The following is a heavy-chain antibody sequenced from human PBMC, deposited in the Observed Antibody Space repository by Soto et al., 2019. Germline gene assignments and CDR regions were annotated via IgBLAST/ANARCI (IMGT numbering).Heavy chain of an antibody. D-gene: IGHD3-22*01. Sequence: LSLTCTVSGGSISSGGYYWTWIRQHPGKGLEWIGYIYYSGSTYYNPSLKSRVTISVDTSKNQFSLKLSSMTAADTAVYYCARESTYYYDSSGPPGAFDIWGQGTMVT. CDR2: IYYSGST. CDR1: GGSISSGGYY. J-gene: IGHJ3*02. CDR3: ARESTYYYDSSGPPGAFDI. V-gene: IGHV4-31*03.